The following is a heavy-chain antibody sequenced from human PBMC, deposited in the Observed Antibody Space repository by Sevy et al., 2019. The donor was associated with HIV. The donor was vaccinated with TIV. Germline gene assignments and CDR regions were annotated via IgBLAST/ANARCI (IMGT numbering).Heavy chain of an antibody. CDR1: GASISSSSYY. D-gene: IGHD2-15*01. CDR2: IYYSGNT. J-gene: IGHJ4*02. V-gene: IGHV4-39*01. CDR3: ARHAGNLVDATNNYFDY. Sequence: SETLSLTCTVSGASISSSSYYWGWIRQPPGKGLEWIGSIYYSGNTYYNPSLKSRITISVDTSKNQFSLKLRSVTAADTAVYYCARHAGNLVDATNNYFDYWGQGTLVTVSS.